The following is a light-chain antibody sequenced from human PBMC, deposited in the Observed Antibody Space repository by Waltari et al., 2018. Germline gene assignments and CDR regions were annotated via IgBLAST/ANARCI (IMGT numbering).Light chain of an antibody. Sequence: QSALTQPASVSGFPGQSITISCTGTSSDVGSYNLVSWYQQYPGKAPKLMIYDGSKRPPWRSNRLSGSKSGNTASLTISGLQAEDEADYYCCSYADSSTLVFGGGTKLTVL. J-gene: IGLJ3*02. CDR3: CSYADSSTLV. CDR1: SSDVGSYNL. CDR2: DGS. V-gene: IGLV2-23*01.